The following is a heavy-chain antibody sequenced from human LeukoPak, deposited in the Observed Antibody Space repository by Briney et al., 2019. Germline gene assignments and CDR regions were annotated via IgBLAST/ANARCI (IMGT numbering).Heavy chain of an antibody. V-gene: IGHV3-23*01. CDR2: ISGSGGTT. CDR3: ARERGNNGGNTNGYFGY. Sequence: PGGSLRLSCAASGFTFSSCAMSWVRQAPGKGLEWVSVISGSGGTTYSAYSVKGRFTISRDNSKNTLYLQMNSLRDEDTAAYYCARERGNNGGNTNGYFGYWGQGTLVTVSS. J-gene: IGHJ4*02. CDR1: GFTFSSCA. D-gene: IGHD4-23*01.